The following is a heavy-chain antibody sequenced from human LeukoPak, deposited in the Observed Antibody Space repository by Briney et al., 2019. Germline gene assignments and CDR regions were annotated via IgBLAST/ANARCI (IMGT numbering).Heavy chain of an antibody. D-gene: IGHD5-12*01. V-gene: IGHV3-23*01. CDR3: ARHRYSGYELPY. CDR2: ISGSGGST. Sequence: PGGSLRLSCAASGFTFSSYAMSWVRQAPGKGLEWVSAISGSGGSTYYADSVKGRFTISRDNANNSLYLQMNSLRAEDTAVYYCARHRYSGYELPYWGQGTLVTVSS. J-gene: IGHJ4*02. CDR1: GFTFSSYA.